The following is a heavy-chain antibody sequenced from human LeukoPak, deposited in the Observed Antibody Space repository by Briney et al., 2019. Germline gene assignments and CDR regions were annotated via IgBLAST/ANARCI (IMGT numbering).Heavy chain of an antibody. CDR1: GFTFDDYG. V-gene: IGHV3-21*01. D-gene: IGHD2-2*01. CDR3: ARVWSPPYTSSWPDYFDH. J-gene: IGHJ4*02. Sequence: GGSLRLSCAASGFTFDDYGMSWVRQAPGKGLEWVSSISSSSTYIYYADSVRGRFTISRDNAKNSLLLQMNSLRAEDTGVYFCARVWSPPYTSSWPDYFDHWGQGTLVTVSS. CDR2: ISSSSTYI.